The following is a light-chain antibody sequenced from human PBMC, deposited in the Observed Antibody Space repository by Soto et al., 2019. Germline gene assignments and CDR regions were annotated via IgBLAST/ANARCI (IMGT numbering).Light chain of an antibody. V-gene: IGKV1-27*01. Sequence: EIRLTQSPSSLSASVGDRVTIACRASHDINNFLAWYRQRPGKVPELLMYAASSLKSGVPSRFSGRGSGTDFTLTIDSLQPEDFATYFCQNYNSVPYTFGQGTKSGDQT. CDR3: QNYNSVPYT. CDR1: HDINNF. CDR2: AAS. J-gene: IGKJ2*01.